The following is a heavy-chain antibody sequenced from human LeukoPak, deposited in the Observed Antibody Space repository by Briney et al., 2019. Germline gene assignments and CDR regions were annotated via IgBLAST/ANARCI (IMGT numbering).Heavy chain of an antibody. J-gene: IGHJ3*02. Sequence: SETLSLTCTVSGYSISSGYYWGWIRQPPGKGLEWIGSIYYSGSTYYNPSLKSRVTISVDTSKNQFSLKLSSVTAADTAVYYCARGPGGAFDIWGQGTMVTVSS. CDR2: IYYSGST. V-gene: IGHV4-38-2*02. CDR3: ARGPGGAFDI. D-gene: IGHD3-16*01. CDR1: GYSISSGYY.